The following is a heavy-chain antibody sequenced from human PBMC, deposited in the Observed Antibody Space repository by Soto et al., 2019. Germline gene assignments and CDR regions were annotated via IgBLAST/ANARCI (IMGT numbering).Heavy chain of an antibody. CDR2: ISAYNGNT. J-gene: IGHJ6*02. CDR1: GYTFTTYD. Sequence: QVQLVQSGGEVKKPGASVKVSCKASGYTFTTYDLSWVRQAPGQGLEWMGWISAYNGNTNYAQNLQGRVTMTTDTSTSTAYMELRSLRSDDTAVYYCARVIGYYYHMDVWGQGTTLTVSS. D-gene: IGHD3-22*01. CDR3: ARVIGYYYHMDV. V-gene: IGHV1-18*01.